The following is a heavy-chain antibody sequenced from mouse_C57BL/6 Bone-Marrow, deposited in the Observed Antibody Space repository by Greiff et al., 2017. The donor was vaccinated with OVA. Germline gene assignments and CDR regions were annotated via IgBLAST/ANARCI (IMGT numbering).Heavy chain of an antibody. CDR1: GYTFTSYW. CDR2: IDPSDSET. Sequence: QVQLQQPGAELVRPGSSVKLSCKASGYTFTSYWMHWVKQRPIQGLEWIGNIDPSDSETHYNQKFKDKATLTVDKSSSTAYMQLSSLTSEDSAVYYCASLSGSNYPYYFDYWGQGTTLTVSS. J-gene: IGHJ2*01. V-gene: IGHV1-52*01. CDR3: ASLSGSNYPYYFDY. D-gene: IGHD2-5*01.